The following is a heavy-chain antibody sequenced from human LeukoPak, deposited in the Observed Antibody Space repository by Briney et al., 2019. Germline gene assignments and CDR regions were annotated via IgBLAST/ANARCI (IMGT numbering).Heavy chain of an antibody. Sequence: PSETLSLTCTVSGGSIDSYYWSWIRQPPGKGLEWIGYIYYTGSTEYHPSLKSRVTISLDTSKNQISLKLSSVTAADTAIYYCARVYTVMGATTVDHYHYYMDVWGKGTTVTVSS. CDR2: IYYTGST. V-gene: IGHV4-59*08. J-gene: IGHJ6*03. D-gene: IGHD5-18*01. CDR1: GGSIDSYY. CDR3: ARVYTVMGATTVDHYHYYMDV.